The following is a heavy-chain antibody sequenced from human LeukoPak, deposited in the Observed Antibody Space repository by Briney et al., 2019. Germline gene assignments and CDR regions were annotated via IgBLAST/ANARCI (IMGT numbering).Heavy chain of an antibody. CDR3: AKGPDWASDY. V-gene: IGHV3-30*18. CDR2: ISYDGSNK. Sequence: PGGSLRLSCAASGFTFSSYGMHWVRQAPGKGLEWVAVISYDGSNKYYADSVKGRFTISRDNSKNTLYLQMNSLRAEDTAVYYCAKGPDWASDYWGQGTLVTVSS. J-gene: IGHJ4*02. D-gene: IGHD3-9*01. CDR1: GFTFSSYG.